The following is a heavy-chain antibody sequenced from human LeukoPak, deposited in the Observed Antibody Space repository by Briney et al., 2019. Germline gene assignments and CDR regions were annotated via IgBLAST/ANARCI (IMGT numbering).Heavy chain of an antibody. Sequence: SETLSLTCTVSGGSISSYYWNWIRQPPGKGLEWIGYISYSGSTNYNPSLKSRATISVDTSKNQFSLKLNSVTAADTAVYYCAGGPITMIVSGDYAFDIWGQGTMVTVSS. CDR2: ISYSGST. CDR3: AGGPITMIVSGDYAFDI. J-gene: IGHJ3*02. V-gene: IGHV4-59*01. CDR1: GGSISSYY. D-gene: IGHD3-22*01.